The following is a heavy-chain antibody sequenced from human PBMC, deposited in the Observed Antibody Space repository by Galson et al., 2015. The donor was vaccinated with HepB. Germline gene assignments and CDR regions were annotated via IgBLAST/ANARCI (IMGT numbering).Heavy chain of an antibody. V-gene: IGHV3-11*05. D-gene: IGHD6-19*01. J-gene: IGHJ4*02. Sequence: SLRLSCAASGFTFSDYYMSWIRQAPGKGLEWVSYISSGSSYTNYADSVKGRFTISRDNAKNSLYLQMNSLRAEDTAVYYCARVPIHPSGWYYPGREEPYYFDYWGQGTLVTVSS. CDR2: ISSGSSYT. CDR1: GFTFSDYY. CDR3: ARVPIHPSGWYYPGREEPYYFDY.